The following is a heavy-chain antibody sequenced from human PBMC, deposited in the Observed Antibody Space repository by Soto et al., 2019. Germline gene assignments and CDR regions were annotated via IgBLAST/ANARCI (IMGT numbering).Heavy chain of an antibody. Sequence: RVACKASWGTCSIYAISGLRQAPGQGLEWMGGIIPIFGTANYAQKFQGRVTITADESTSTAYMELSSLRSEDTAVYYCAISDGYNSYFDYWGQGTLVTVSA. CDR3: AISDGYNSYFDY. D-gene: IGHD5-12*01. J-gene: IGHJ4*02. V-gene: IGHV1-69*01. CDR2: IIPIFGTA. CDR1: WGTCSIYA.